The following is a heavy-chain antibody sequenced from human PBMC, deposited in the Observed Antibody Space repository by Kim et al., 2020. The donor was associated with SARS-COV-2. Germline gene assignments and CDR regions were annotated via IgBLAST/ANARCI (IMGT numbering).Heavy chain of an antibody. D-gene: IGHD3-3*01. V-gene: IGHV4-59*13. CDR1: GGSISSYY. CDR3: ARANYEFWSGYPNWFDP. CDR2: IYYSGST. J-gene: IGHJ5*02. Sequence: SETLSLTCTVSGGSISSYYWSWIRQPPGKGLEWIGYIYYSGSTNYNPSLKSRVTISVDTSKNQFSLKLSSVTAADTAVYYCARANYEFWSGYPNWFDPWGQGTLVTVSS.